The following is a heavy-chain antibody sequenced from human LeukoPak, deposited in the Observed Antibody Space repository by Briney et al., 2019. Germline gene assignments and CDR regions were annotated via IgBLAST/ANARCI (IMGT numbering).Heavy chain of an antibody. V-gene: IGHV4-34*01. CDR2: INHSGST. CDR1: GGSFSGYY. CDR3: TRREHGSGSYYGFDY. D-gene: IGHD3-10*01. J-gene: IGHJ4*02. Sequence: SETLSLTCAVYGGSFSGYYWSWIRQPPGKGLEWIGEINHSGSTNYNPSLKTRVTISLHTSKTQFSLKLTPVPAADTAVYYCTRREHGSGSYYGFDYWGQGTLVTVSA.